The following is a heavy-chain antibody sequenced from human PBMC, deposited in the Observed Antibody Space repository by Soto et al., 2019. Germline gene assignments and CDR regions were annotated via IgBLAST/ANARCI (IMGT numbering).Heavy chain of an antibody. J-gene: IGHJ5*02. D-gene: IGHD3-22*01. Sequence: PSETLSLTCTVSGGSISSGGYYWSWIRQHPGKGLEWIGYIYYSGSTYCNPSLKSRVTISVDTSKNQFSLKLSSVTAADTAVYYCARANWAMIVVPGWFDPWGQGTLVTVSS. CDR2: IYYSGST. CDR1: GGSISSGGYY. CDR3: ARANWAMIVVPGWFDP. V-gene: IGHV4-31*03.